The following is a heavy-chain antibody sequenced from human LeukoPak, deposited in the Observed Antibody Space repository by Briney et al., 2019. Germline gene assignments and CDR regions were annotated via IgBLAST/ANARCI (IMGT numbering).Heavy chain of an antibody. D-gene: IGHD1-26*01. Sequence: PGGSLRLSCAASGFTFDDYATHWVRQGPGKGLEWVSLINGDGGSTYYADSVKGRFTISRDNSKNSLYLEMNSLRTEDTAFYYCAKGDRSGSYYNSFDPWGQGTLVTVSS. J-gene: IGHJ5*02. CDR3: AKGDRSGSYYNSFDP. CDR1: GFTFDDYA. CDR2: INGDGGST. V-gene: IGHV3-43*02.